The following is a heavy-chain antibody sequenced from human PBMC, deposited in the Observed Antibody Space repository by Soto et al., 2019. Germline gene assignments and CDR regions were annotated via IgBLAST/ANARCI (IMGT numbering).Heavy chain of an antibody. V-gene: IGHV3-11*01. J-gene: IGHJ4*02. CDR3: ARDLRDAYSSGFDY. Sequence: GGSLRLSCAASGFTFGDYYMSWIRQAPGKGLEWVSYISSSGSTIYYADSVKGRFTISRDNAKNSLYLQMNSLRAEDTAVYYCARDLRDAYSSGFDYWGQGTLVTVSS. D-gene: IGHD6-19*01. CDR2: ISSSGSTI. CDR1: GFTFGDYY.